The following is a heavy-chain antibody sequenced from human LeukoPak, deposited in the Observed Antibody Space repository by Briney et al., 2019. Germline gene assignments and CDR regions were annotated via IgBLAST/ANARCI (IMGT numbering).Heavy chain of an antibody. Sequence: ASVKVSCKVSGYSLSELTMHWVRHAPGKGLEWMGGFDPGMAETIYAEKFQGRVTMTEDTSTDTAYMELSSLRSDDTAVYYCAPGHEYGLLDYWGQGTLVTVSS. CDR2: FDPGMAET. CDR3: APGHEYGLLDY. D-gene: IGHD4-17*01. CDR1: GYSLSELT. J-gene: IGHJ4*02. V-gene: IGHV1-24*01.